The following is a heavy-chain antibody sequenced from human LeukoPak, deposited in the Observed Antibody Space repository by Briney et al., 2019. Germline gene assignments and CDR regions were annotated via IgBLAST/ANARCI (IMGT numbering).Heavy chain of an antibody. CDR1: GYTFTSYA. D-gene: IGHD6-6*01. CDR3: ARRVSLSLAAVNACLDY. CDR2: INTNTGNP. Sequence: ASVKVSCKASGYTFTSYAMSWVRQAPGQGLEWMGWINTNTGNPTYAQGFTGRFVFSLDTSVSTAYLQISSLKAEDTAVYYCARRVSLSLAAVNACLDYWGQGTLVTVSS. J-gene: IGHJ4*02. V-gene: IGHV7-4-1*02.